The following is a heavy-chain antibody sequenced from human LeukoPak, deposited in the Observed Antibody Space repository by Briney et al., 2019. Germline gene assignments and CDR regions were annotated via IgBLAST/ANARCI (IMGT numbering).Heavy chain of an antibody. CDR3: ARGRPGRYYGSGSYSLGY. D-gene: IGHD3-10*01. J-gene: IGHJ4*02. Sequence: SETLSLTCAVYGGSFSGYYWSWIRQPPGKGLEWIGEINHSGSTNYNPSLKSRVTISVDTSKNQFSLKLSSVTAADTAVYYRARGRPGRYYGSGSYSLGYWGQGTLVTVSS. V-gene: IGHV4-34*01. CDR1: GGSFSGYY. CDR2: INHSGST.